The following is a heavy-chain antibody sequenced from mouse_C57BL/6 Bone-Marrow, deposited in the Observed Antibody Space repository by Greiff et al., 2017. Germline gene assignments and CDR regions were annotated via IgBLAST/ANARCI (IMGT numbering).Heavy chain of an antibody. Sequence: EVKLVESGGGLVQPGESLTLSCESNEYEFPSHDMSWVRKTPEKRLELVAAITSDGGSTYYPDTMERRFIISRDNTKKTLYLQMSSLRSEDTALYYCARHHYYGSWGYVDVWGTGTTVTVSS. V-gene: IGHV5-2*01. CDR1: EYEFPSHD. J-gene: IGHJ1*03. CDR2: ITSDGGST. CDR3: ARHHYYGSWGYVDV. D-gene: IGHD1-1*01.